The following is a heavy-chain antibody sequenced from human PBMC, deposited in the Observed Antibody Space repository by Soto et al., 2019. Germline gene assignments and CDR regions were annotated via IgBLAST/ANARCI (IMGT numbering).Heavy chain of an antibody. D-gene: IGHD3-22*01. J-gene: IGHJ5*02. CDR1: GFTFSNYN. Sequence: GGSLRLSCAASGFTFSNYNMNWVRQAPGKGLEWVSYISGSGSTIYYADSVKGRFTISRDNAKNSLYLQMNSLRAEDTAVYYCARRTDSRGYVNWFDPWGQGTLVTVSS. V-gene: IGHV3-48*01. CDR3: ARRTDSRGYVNWFDP. CDR2: ISGSGSTI.